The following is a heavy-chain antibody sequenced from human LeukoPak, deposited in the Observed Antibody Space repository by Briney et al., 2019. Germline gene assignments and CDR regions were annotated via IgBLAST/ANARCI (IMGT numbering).Heavy chain of an antibody. V-gene: IGHV4-34*01. J-gene: IGHJ4*02. Sequence: SETLSLTCAVYGGSFSGYYGSWIRQPPGKGLEWIGSIDHSGSTYYSPSLKSRVTISVDTSKNQFSLKLSSVPAADTAVYYCARLDWNYPDYWGQGTLVTVCS. CDR1: GGSFSGYY. D-gene: IGHD1-7*01. CDR2: IDHSGST. CDR3: ARLDWNYPDY.